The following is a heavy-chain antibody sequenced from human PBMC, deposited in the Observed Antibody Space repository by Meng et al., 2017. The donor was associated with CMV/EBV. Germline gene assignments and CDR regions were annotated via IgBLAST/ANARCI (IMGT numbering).Heavy chain of an antibody. CDR1: GGTFSSYA. Sequence: SVKVSCKASGGTFSSYAISWVRQAPGQGLEWMGGIIPIFGTANYAQKFQGRVTITTDESTSTAYMELSSLRSEDTAAYYCEFSDCSSTSCWFDYWGQGTLVTVSS. V-gene: IGHV1-69*05. CDR3: EFSDCSSTSCWFDY. CDR2: IIPIFGTA. J-gene: IGHJ4*02. D-gene: IGHD2-2*01.